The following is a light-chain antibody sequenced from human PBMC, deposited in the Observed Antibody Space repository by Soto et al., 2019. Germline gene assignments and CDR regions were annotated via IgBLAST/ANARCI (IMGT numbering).Light chain of an antibody. J-gene: IGKJ1*01. V-gene: IGKV3-15*01. CDR2: AAS. CDR1: QSVSST. Sequence: EIVMTQPPATLSVSPGERATLSCRASQSVSSTLAWYQQKPGQAPRLLIYAASTRATGIPARFSGSGSGTEFTLTISSLQSEDFAVYYCQQYNNWPRTFGQGTKVDIK. CDR3: QQYNNWPRT.